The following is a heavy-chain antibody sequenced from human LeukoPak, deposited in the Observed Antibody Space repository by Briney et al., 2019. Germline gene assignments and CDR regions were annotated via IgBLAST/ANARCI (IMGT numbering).Heavy chain of an antibody. CDR1: GFTFSNYA. CDR3: AKDHGPGLPYLN. Sequence: PGGSLRLSCAASGFTFSNYAMSWVRQAPGKGLEWVSAISGSGGNTHYADSVKGRFTISRDNSKNTLFLQMNSLRAEDTAVYYCAKDHGPGLPYLNWGQGTLVTVSS. CDR2: ISGSGGNT. V-gene: IGHV3-23*01. J-gene: IGHJ4*02.